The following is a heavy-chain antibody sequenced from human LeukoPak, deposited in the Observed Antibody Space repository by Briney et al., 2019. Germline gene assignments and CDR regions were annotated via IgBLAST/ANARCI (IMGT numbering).Heavy chain of an antibody. Sequence: SETLSLTCTVSGGSISSSTYCWGWIRQPPGKGLEWIGNIYYSGSTYYNPSLKSRVTMSVDTSKNQFSLKLSSVTAVDTAVYYCARFQQQLRYFDYWGQGTLVTVSS. CDR1: GGSISSSTYC. CDR2: IYYSGST. CDR3: ARFQQQLRYFDY. J-gene: IGHJ4*02. V-gene: IGHV4-39*07. D-gene: IGHD6-13*01.